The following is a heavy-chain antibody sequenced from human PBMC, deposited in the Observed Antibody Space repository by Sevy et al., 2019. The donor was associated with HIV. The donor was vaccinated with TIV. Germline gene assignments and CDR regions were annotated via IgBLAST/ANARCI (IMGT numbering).Heavy chain of an antibody. CDR2: FSYSGSA. J-gene: IGHJ5*02. CDR1: GDSIISSHYS. CDR3: ARLHPGEEAGGWFDP. D-gene: IGHD3-16*01. Sequence: SETLSLTCTVSGDSIISSHYSWGWIRQPPGKGLEWIGTFSYSGSAYYSPSLKSRVTISVDTSTNHFSLKLTSVTAADTSDYYCARLHPGEEAGGWFDPWGQGTLVTVSS. V-gene: IGHV4-39*02.